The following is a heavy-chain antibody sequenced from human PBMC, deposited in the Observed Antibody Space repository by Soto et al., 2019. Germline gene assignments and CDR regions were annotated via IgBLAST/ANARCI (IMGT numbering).Heavy chain of an antibody. Sequence: ASVKVSCKVSGYTLTELSMHWVRQAPGKGLEWMGGFDPEDGETIYAQKFQGRVTMTEDTSTDTAYMELSSLRSEDTAVYYCATARYCSSTSCYESPWFDPWGQGTLVTVSS. J-gene: IGHJ5*02. V-gene: IGHV1-24*01. D-gene: IGHD2-2*01. CDR2: FDPEDGET. CDR3: ATARYCSSTSCYESPWFDP. CDR1: GYTLTELS.